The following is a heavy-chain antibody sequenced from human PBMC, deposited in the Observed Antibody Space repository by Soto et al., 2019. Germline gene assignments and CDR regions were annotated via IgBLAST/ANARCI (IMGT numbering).Heavy chain of an antibody. CDR1: GFTFSDHY. D-gene: IGHD1-26*01. J-gene: IGHJ4*02. CDR2: TRNKANSYTT. V-gene: IGHV3-72*01. Sequence: EVQLVESGGGLVQPGGSLRLSCAASGFTFSDHYMDWVRQAPGKGLEWVGRTRNKANSYTTEYAASVKGRFTISKDDSKNSLYLQMNSLKTEDTAVYYCASKGGSGSYLDYWGQGTLVTVSS. CDR3: ASKGGSGSYLDY.